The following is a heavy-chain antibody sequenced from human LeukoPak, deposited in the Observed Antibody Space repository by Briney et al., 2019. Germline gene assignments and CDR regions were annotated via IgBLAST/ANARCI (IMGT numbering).Heavy chain of an antibody. CDR3: ARCIVGATSAFDI. Sequence: RSGGSLRLSCAASGIISGSYAMTWVRQAPGKGLEWVSRIHNSGDKTFYSDSVRGRFTISRDNSKSTVYLQMNSLRAEDTAVYYCARCIVGATSAFDIWGQGTMVTVSS. CDR1: GIISGSYA. J-gene: IGHJ3*02. CDR2: IHNSGDKT. D-gene: IGHD1-26*01. V-gene: IGHV3-23*01.